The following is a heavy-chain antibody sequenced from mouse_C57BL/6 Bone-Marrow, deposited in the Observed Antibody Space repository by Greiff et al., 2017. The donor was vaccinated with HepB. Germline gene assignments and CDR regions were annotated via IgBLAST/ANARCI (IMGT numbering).Heavy chain of an antibody. CDR3: ASFYRGYFDV. CDR1: GFTFSDYG. D-gene: IGHD2-1*01. V-gene: IGHV5-15*01. J-gene: IGHJ1*03. CDR2: ISNLAYSI. Sequence: DVKLVESGGGLVQPGGSLKLSCAASGFTFSDYGMAWVRQAPRKGPEWVAFISNLAYSIYYADTVTGRFTISRENAKNTLYLEMSSLRSEDTAMYYCASFYRGYFDVWGTGTTVTVSS.